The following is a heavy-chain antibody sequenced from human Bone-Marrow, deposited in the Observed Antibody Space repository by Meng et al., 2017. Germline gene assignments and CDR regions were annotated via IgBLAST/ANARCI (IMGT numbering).Heavy chain of an antibody. D-gene: IGHD3-22*01. CDR2: IYTSGST. CDR3: ARFDSSGYYYVDAFDI. Sequence: GSLRLSCAVYGGSFSGYYWSWIRQPAGKGLEWIGRIYTSGSTNYNPSLKSRVTISVDTSKNQFSLKLSSVTAADTAVYYCARFDSSGYYYVDAFDIWGQGTMVTVSS. V-gene: IGHV4-59*10. CDR1: GGSFSGYY. J-gene: IGHJ3*02.